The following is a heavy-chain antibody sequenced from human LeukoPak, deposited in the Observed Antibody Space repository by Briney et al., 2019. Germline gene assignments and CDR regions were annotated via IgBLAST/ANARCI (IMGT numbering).Heavy chain of an antibody. CDR2: IYYSGST. D-gene: IGHD3-22*01. V-gene: IGHV4-39*01. CDR1: SGSISSSDCY. CDR3: ARRPGRYHYDSSGSDVFDI. J-gene: IGHJ3*02. Sequence: SSETLSLTCTVSSGSISSSDCYWGWIRQPPGKGLEWIGNIYYSGSTYYNPSLKSRVTISVDRSNNQFSLRLSSVTAADTAVYYCARRPGRYHYDSSGSDVFDIWGQGTLVTVSS.